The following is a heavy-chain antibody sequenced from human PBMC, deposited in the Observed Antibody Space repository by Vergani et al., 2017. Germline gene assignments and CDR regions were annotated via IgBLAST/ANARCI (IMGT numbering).Heavy chain of an antibody. CDR3: ARDPRTGYCSSTSCYDYFDY. Sequence: QVQLVQSGAEVKKPGSSVKVSCKASGGTFSSYTISWVRQAPGQGLEWMGRIIPILGIANYAQKFQGRVTITADKSTSTAYMELSSLRSEDTAVYYCARDPRTGYCSSTSCYDYFDYWGQGTLVTVSS. CDR1: GGTFSSYT. J-gene: IGHJ4*02. CDR2: IIPILGIA. V-gene: IGHV1-69*08. D-gene: IGHD2-2*01.